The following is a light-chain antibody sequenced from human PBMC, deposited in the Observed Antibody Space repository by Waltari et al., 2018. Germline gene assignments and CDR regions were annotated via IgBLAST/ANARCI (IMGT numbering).Light chain of an antibody. V-gene: IGLV2-8*01. CDR3: SSYAGSNYVA. CDR1: SSDIGVYNY. J-gene: IGLJ2*01. Sequence: QSALTPPPSASGSPGQSVTISCTRPSSDIGVYNYASWYQQRPGKAPKLLIYEVTKRPSGVPDRFSGSKSANTASLTVSGLQAEDEADYYCSSYAGSNYVAFGGGTKLTVL. CDR2: EVT.